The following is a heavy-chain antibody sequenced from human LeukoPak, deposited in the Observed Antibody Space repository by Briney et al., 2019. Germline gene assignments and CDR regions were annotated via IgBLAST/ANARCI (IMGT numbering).Heavy chain of an antibody. V-gene: IGHV3-23*01. Sequence: GGSLRLSCAASGFTFSSYAMSWVRQAPGKGLEWVSAISGSGGSTYYADSVKGRFTISRDNSKNTLYLQMNSLRAEDTAVYYCARSSGVTPRTFDYWGQGTLVTVSS. CDR3: ARSSGVTPRTFDY. D-gene: IGHD3-10*01. CDR1: GFTFSSYA. CDR2: ISGSGGST. J-gene: IGHJ4*02.